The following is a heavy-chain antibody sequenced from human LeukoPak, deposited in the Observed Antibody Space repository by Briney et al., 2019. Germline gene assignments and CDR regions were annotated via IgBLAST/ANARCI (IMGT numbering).Heavy chain of an antibody. V-gene: IGHV4-39*07. J-gene: IGHJ4*02. CDR2: IYYSGST. CDR3: ARAEYYYGSGSYDS. Sequence: PSETLSLTCTVSGGSISSSSYYWGWIRQPPGKGLEWIGSIYYSGSTYYNPSLKSRVTISVDTSKNQFSLKLSSVIAADTAVYYCARAEYYYGSGSYDSWGQGTLVTVSS. CDR1: GGSISSSSYY. D-gene: IGHD3-10*01.